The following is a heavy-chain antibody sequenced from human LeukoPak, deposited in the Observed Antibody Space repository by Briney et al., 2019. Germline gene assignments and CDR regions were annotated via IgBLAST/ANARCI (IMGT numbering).Heavy chain of an antibody. CDR1: GFTFSDYY. CDR3: ARRSYYGYYFDY. D-gene: IGHD1-26*01. CDR2: ISSSGSTI. V-gene: IGHV3-11*04. Sequence: GGSLRLSCAASGFTFSDYYMSWIRQAPGKGLEWVSYISSSGSTIYYADSVKGRFTISRDNTKNSLYLQMNSLRAEDTAVYYCARRSYYGYYFDYWGQGTLVTVSS. J-gene: IGHJ4*02.